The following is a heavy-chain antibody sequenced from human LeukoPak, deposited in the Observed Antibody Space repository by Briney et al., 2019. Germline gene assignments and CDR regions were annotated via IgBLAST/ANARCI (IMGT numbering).Heavy chain of an antibody. J-gene: IGHJ4*02. CDR2: IRYDGSNK. V-gene: IGHV3-30*02. Sequence: GGSLILSCAASGFTFSSYGMHWVRQAPGKGLEWVAFIRYDGSNKYYADSVKGRFTISRDNSKNTLYLQMNSLRAEDTAVYYCANYSNYGAGSVDYWGQGTLVTVSS. CDR3: ANYSNYGAGSVDY. CDR1: GFTFSSYG. D-gene: IGHD4-11*01.